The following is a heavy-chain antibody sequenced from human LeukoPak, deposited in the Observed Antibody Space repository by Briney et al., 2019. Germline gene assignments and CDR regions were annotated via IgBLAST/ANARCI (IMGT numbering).Heavy chain of an antibody. CDR3: AKSNGYGLVDI. J-gene: IGHJ3*02. D-gene: IGHD3-10*01. Sequence: SETLSLTCVVSGGSISSSNWWSWVRQPPGKGLEWIGNIFYSGSTYYSPSLKSRVTISLDTSRNQFSLKLNSVTAADTAVYYCAKSNGYGLVDIWGQGTMVTVSS. CDR2: IFYSGST. CDR1: GGSISSSNW. V-gene: IGHV4-4*02.